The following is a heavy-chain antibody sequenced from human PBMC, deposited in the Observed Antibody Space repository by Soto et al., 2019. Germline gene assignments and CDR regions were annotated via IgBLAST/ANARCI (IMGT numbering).Heavy chain of an antibody. V-gene: IGHV4-39*01. CDR1: GGSISSKSYS. Sequence: SETLSLTCSVSGGSISSKSYSWGWIRQPPGKGLEWIGTFYYSENTYYNPSLKSRVTISVDTSKNQFSLKLSSVTAADTAVYYCASHRTFWPFDYWGQGTVVTVSS. CDR2: FYYSENT. D-gene: IGHD2-8*01. CDR3: ASHRTFWPFDY. J-gene: IGHJ4*02.